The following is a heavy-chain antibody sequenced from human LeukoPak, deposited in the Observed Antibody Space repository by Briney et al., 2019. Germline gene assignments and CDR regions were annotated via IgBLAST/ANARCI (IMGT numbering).Heavy chain of an antibody. J-gene: IGHJ6*03. CDR1: GFTFSSYS. Sequence: GGSLRLSCAASGFTFSSYSMNWVRQAPGKGLEWLSYISSSSGTIYYADSVKGRFTISRDNSKNTLYLQMNSLRAEDTAVYYCAKDQVSSGWYGIGYYYYYMDVWGKGTTVTISS. CDR2: ISSSSGTI. CDR3: AKDQVSSGWYGIGYYYYYMDV. D-gene: IGHD6-19*01. V-gene: IGHV3-48*01.